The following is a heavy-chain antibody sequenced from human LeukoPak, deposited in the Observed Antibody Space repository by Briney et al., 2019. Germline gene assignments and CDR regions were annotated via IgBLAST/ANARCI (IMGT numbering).Heavy chain of an antibody. CDR1: GYTFTGYY. Sequence: WAAVKVSCKASGYTFTGYYMHWVRQAPGQGLEWMGWINANSVGTTYAQKFQGRVTMTRDTSISTAYMELSRLRSDDTAVYYCARGGWAPLDILTGTTSPGDAFDIWGQGTMVTVSS. J-gene: IGHJ3*02. V-gene: IGHV1-2*02. CDR2: INANSVGT. D-gene: IGHD3-9*01. CDR3: ARGGWAPLDILTGTTSPGDAFDI.